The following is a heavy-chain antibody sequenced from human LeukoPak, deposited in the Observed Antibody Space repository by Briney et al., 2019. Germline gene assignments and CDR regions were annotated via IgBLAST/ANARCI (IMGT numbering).Heavy chain of an antibody. V-gene: IGHV4-59*01. J-gene: IGHJ4*02. CDR1: GGSISSYY. CDR3: ARVPYDYVWGSYRLHYFDY. CDR2: IYYSGST. D-gene: IGHD3-16*02. Sequence: PSETLSLTCTLSGGSISSYYWSWIRQPPGKGLEWIGYIYYSGSTNYNPSLKSRVTISVDTSKNQFSLKLSSVTAADTAVYYCARVPYDYVWGSYRLHYFDYWGQGTLVTVSS.